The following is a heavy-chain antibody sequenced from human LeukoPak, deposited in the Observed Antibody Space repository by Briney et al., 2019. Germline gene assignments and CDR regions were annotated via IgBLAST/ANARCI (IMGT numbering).Heavy chain of an antibody. D-gene: IGHD1-26*01. J-gene: IGHJ5*02. CDR1: GYTFSGSA. CDR3: TRHPEWELLHWFDP. V-gene: IGHV3-73*01. Sequence: PGGSLKLSCAASGYTFSGSAMHWVRQASGKGLEWVGRIRSKANSYATAYAASVKGRFTISRGDSKNTAYLQMNSLKTEDTAVYYCTRHPEWELLHWFDPWGQGTLVTVSS. CDR2: IRSKANSYAT.